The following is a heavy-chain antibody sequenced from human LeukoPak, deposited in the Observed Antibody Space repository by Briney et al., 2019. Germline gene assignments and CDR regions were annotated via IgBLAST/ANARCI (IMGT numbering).Heavy chain of an antibody. CDR2: INHSGST. CDR3: ARNYYYYGMDV. Sequence: PSETLSLTCAVYGGSFSGYYWSWMRQPPGKGLEWIGEINHSGSTNYNPSLKSRVTISVDTSENQFSLKLSSVTAADTAVYYCARNYYYYGMDVWGQGTTVTVSS. CDR1: GGSFSGYY. J-gene: IGHJ6*02. V-gene: IGHV4-34*01.